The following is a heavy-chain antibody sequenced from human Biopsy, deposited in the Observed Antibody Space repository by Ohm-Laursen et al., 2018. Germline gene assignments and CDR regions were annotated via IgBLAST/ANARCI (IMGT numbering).Heavy chain of an antibody. J-gene: IGHJ4*02. D-gene: IGHD6-25*01. CDR3: ATSWAGYHGDPDF. CDR2: IKSKIDGETR. Sequence: SLRLSCAATGLTFNYAWMSWVRQAPGRGLEWVGRIKSKIDGETRDYAAPVRDRFSISRDDMKNILYLQINNLKTEDTAVYYCATSWAGYHGDPDFWGQGTLVTVSS. CDR1: GLTFNYAW. V-gene: IGHV3-15*01.